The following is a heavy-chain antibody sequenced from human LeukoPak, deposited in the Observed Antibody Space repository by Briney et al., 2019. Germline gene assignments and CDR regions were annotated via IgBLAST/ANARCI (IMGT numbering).Heavy chain of an antibody. J-gene: IGHJ5*02. Sequence: GESLRLSCAASGFTVSSNYMSWVRQAPGKGLKWVSVIYSGGSTYYADSVKGRFTISRDNSKNTLYLQMNSLRAEDTAVYYCAKEVAYYYGSGSNPPFDPWGQGTLVTVSS. CDR3: AKEVAYYYGSGSNPPFDP. CDR2: IYSGGST. CDR1: GFTVSSNY. V-gene: IGHV3-53*05. D-gene: IGHD3-10*01.